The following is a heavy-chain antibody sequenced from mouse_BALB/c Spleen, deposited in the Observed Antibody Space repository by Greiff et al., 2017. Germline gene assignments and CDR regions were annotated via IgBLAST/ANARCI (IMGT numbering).Heavy chain of an antibody. J-gene: IGHJ4*01. CDR2: ISSGGST. Sequence: EVQGVESGGGLVKPGGSLKLSCAASGFTFSSYAMSWVRQTPEKRLEWVASISSGGSTYYPDSVKGRFTISRDNARNILYLQMSSLRSEDTAMYYCARRGDYYAMDYWGQGTSVTVSS. CDR1: GFTFSSYA. CDR3: ARRGDYYAMDY. V-gene: IGHV5-6-5*01.